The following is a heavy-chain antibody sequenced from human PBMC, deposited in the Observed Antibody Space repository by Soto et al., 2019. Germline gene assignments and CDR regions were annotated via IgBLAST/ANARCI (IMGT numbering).Heavy chain of an antibody. V-gene: IGHV4-34*01. CDR2: INHSGST. CDR3: ASLRGGLIPAASINWFDP. Sequence: LLAASETLSLTCAVYGGSFSGYYWSWIRQPPGKGLEWIGEINHSGSTNYNPSLKSRVTISVDTSKNQFSLKLSSVTAADTAVYYCASLRGGLIPAASINWFDPWGQGTLVTVSS. CDR1: GGSFSGYY. D-gene: IGHD2-2*01. J-gene: IGHJ5*02.